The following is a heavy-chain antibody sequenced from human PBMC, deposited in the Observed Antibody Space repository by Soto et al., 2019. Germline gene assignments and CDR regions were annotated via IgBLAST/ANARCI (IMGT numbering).Heavy chain of an antibody. V-gene: IGHV1-69*13. Sequence: SVKVSCKASGGTFSSYAISWVRQAPGQGLEWMGGIIPVFGTANYAQKFQGRVTITADESTSTAYMELSSLRSEDTAVYYCARGPPYTIFVPYNWFDPWGQGTLVTVSS. D-gene: IGHD3-3*01. CDR3: ARGPPYTIFVPYNWFDP. CDR1: GGTFSSYA. CDR2: IIPVFGTA. J-gene: IGHJ5*02.